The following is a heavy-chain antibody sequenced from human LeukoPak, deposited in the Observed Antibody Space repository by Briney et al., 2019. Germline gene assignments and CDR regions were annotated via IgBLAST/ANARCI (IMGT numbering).Heavy chain of an antibody. V-gene: IGHV3-23*01. CDR1: GFTFSSYA. CDR2: ISGGGDNT. CDR3: VKDSNYDFWSGYYKGFDN. D-gene: IGHD3-3*01. J-gene: IGHJ4*02. Sequence: GGSLRLSCAASGFTFSSYAMSWVRQAPGKGLEWVSAISGGGDNTYYADSVRGRFTISRDNSKNTLFLQMNSLRAEDTAFYYCVKDSNYDFWSGYYKGFDNWGQGTLVTVSS.